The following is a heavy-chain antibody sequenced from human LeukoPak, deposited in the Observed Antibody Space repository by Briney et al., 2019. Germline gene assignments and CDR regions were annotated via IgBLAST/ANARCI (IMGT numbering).Heavy chain of an antibody. Sequence: SQTLSLTCAISGDSVSSNSAAWNWIRQSPSRGLEWLGRTYYRSNWFNDFALSVRSRITINPDTSKNQFSLQLNSVTPEDTAVYYCAKNYGDSNWFDPWGQGTLVTVSS. V-gene: IGHV6-1*01. J-gene: IGHJ5*02. CDR1: GDSVSSNSAA. CDR3: AKNYGDSNWFDP. D-gene: IGHD4-17*01. CDR2: TYYRSNWFN.